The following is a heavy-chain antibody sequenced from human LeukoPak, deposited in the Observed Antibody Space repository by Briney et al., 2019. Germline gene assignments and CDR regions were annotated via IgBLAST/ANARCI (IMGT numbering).Heavy chain of an antibody. CDR3: ARAPYSSSPFDY. D-gene: IGHD6-6*01. CDR2: IIPILGIA. Sequence: SVKVSCKASGGTFSSYAISWVRQAPGQGLEWMGRIIPILGIANYAQKFQGRVTITADKSTSTAYMELSSLRSEDTAVYYCARAPYSSSPFDYWGQGTLVTVSS. V-gene: IGHV1-69*04. J-gene: IGHJ4*02. CDR1: GGTFSSYA.